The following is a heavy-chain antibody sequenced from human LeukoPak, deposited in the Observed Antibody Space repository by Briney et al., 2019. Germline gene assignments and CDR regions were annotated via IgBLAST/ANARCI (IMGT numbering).Heavy chain of an antibody. V-gene: IGHV4-30-4*01. Sequence: SQTLSLTCTVSGGSISSGDYYWSWIRQPPGKGLEWIGYIYYSGSPYYNPSLKSRVTISVDTSKNQFSLKLSSVTAADTAVYYCARDRLGYCSSTSCRYYYYGMDVWGQGTTVTVSS. D-gene: IGHD2-2*01. CDR2: IYYSGSP. J-gene: IGHJ6*02. CDR3: ARDRLGYCSSTSCRYYYYGMDV. CDR1: GGSISSGDYY.